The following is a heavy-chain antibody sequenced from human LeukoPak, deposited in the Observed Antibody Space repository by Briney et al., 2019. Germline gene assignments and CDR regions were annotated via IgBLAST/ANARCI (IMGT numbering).Heavy chain of an antibody. CDR2: IYTSGST. V-gene: IGHV4-4*07. Sequence: SETLSLTCTVSGGSISSYYWSWIRQPAGKGLEWIGRIYTSGSTNYNPSLKSRVTMSVDTSKNQFSLKLSSVTAADTAVYYCARDIEHGSGSYYLYNWFDPWGQGTLVTVSS. J-gene: IGHJ5*02. CDR3: ARDIEHGSGSYYLYNWFDP. D-gene: IGHD3-10*01. CDR1: GGSISSYY.